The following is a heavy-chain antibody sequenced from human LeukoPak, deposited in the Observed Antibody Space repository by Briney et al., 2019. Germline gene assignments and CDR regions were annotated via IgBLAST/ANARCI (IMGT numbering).Heavy chain of an antibody. CDR2: ISGSGGST. CDR3: AKQSAPGYYGSGSYYNP. V-gene: IGHV3-23*01. D-gene: IGHD3-10*01. J-gene: IGHJ5*02. Sequence: PGRSLRLSCAASGFTFSSYAMSWVRQAPGKGLEWVSAISGSGGSTYYADSVKGRFTISRDNSKNTLYLQMNSLRAEDTAVYYCAKQSAPGYYGSGSYYNPWGQGTLVTVSS. CDR1: GFTFSSYA.